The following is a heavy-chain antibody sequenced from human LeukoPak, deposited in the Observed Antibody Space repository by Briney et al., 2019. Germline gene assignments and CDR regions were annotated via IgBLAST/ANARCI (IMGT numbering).Heavy chain of an antibody. CDR3: VRAWEGFNFDI. D-gene: IGHD1-26*01. CDR2: VYNSGST. Sequence: PSETLSLTCTVSGGSVSSYYWSWVRQPPGEGLEWIAYVYNSGSTNYNPSLKSRVTLSVDRSKNQFSPKMNSVTAADTAVYYCVRAWEGFNFDIWGQGTMVTVSS. CDR1: GGSVSSYY. V-gene: IGHV4-59*02. J-gene: IGHJ3*02.